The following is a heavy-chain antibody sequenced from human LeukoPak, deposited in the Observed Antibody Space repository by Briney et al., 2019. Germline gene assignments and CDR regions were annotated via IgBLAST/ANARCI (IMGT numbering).Heavy chain of an antibody. CDR3: ARSPNSRFDY. CDR2: ISSSGSTI. D-gene: IGHD1-7*01. J-gene: IGHJ4*02. Sequence: PGGSLRLSCAASGFTFSSYEMNWVRQAPGKGLEWVSYISSSGSTIYYADSVKGRFTISRDNAENSLYLQMNSLRAEDTAVYYCARSPNSRFDYWGQGTLVTVSS. V-gene: IGHV3-48*03. CDR1: GFTFSSYE.